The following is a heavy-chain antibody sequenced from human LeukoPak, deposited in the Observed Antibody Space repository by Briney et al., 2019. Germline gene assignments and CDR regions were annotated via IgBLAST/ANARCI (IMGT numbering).Heavy chain of an antibody. CDR2: ISSSSSYT. CDR3: ARADGDRDGYNFWFDP. J-gene: IGHJ5*02. V-gene: IGHV3-11*06. Sequence: GGSLRLSCAASGFTFSDYYMSWIRQAPGKGLEWVSYISSSSSYTNYADSVKGRFTISRDNAKNSLYLQMNTLRAEDTAVYYCARADGDRDGYNFWFDPWGQGTLVTVSS. CDR1: GFTFSDYY. D-gene: IGHD5-24*01.